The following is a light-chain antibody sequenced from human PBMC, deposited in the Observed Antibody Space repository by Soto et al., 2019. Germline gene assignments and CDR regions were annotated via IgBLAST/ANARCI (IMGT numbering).Light chain of an antibody. J-gene: IGKJ4*01. CDR1: QDISNY. CDR3: QKCKVAPFT. V-gene: IGKV1-27*01. CDR2: DAS. Sequence: DIHMTQSPSSLSASVGDRVSITCQASQDISNYLNWYQQKPGKAPKLLIYDASTLQSGVPSRFIGSGSGTDFTLTISSLQPEDVATYYCQKCKVAPFTFGGGTKVDIK.